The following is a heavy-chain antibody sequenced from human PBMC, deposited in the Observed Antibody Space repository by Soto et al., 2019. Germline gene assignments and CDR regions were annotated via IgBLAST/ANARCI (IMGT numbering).Heavy chain of an antibody. CDR3: ARGSGSYYAY. V-gene: IGHV4-61*01. CDR2: ISYSGST. J-gene: IGHJ4*02. Sequence: QVQLQESGPGLVKPSETLSLTCTVSGASVSSGNYYWSWIRQPPGKGLECIGYISYSGSTNYNPPHESRVTISIDTSKNQFSLKLSSVTAADTAVYYCARGSGSYYAYWGQGTLVTVSS. D-gene: IGHD1-26*01. CDR1: GASVSSGNYY.